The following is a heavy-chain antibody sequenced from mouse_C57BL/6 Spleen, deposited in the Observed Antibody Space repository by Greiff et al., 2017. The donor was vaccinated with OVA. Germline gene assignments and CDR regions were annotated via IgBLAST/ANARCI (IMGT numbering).Heavy chain of an antibody. CDR1: GFSLTSYA. CDR2: IWTGGGT. CDR3: AREGAYYSNSYYAMDY. J-gene: IGHJ4*01. D-gene: IGHD2-5*01. Sequence: VKLVESGPGLVAPSQSLSITCTVSGFSLTSYAIRWVRQPPGKGLEWLGVIWTGGGTNYNSALKSRLSISKDNSKSQVFLKMNSLQTDDTARYYCAREGAYYSNSYYAMDYWGQGASVTVSS. V-gene: IGHV2-9-1*01.